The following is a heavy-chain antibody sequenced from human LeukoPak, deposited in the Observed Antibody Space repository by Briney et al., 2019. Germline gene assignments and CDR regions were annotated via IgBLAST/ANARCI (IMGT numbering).Heavy chain of an antibody. V-gene: IGHV3-7*02. D-gene: IGHD6-13*01. CDR1: GFTFSGYW. CDR3: ATSIAAAAYY. CDR2: IKQDGSDK. J-gene: IGHJ4*02. Sequence: PGGSLRLSCAASGFTFSGYWMSWVRQAPGKGLEWVANIKQDGSDKYYADSVKGRFTISRDNSKNTLYLQMNSLRAEDTAVYYCATSIAAAAYYWGQGTLVTVSS.